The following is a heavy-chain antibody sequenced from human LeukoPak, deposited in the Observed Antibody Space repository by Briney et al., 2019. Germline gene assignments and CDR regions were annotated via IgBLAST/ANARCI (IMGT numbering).Heavy chain of an antibody. D-gene: IGHD4-17*01. J-gene: IGHJ3*02. CDR3: ARVRNDYGDVLDAFDI. CDR2: ISSSSSYI. V-gene: IGHV3-21*01. Sequence: SGGSLRLSCAASGFTFNSYSMNWVRQAPGKGLEWVSSISSSSSYIYYADSVKGRFTISRDNAENSLYLQMNSLRAEDTAVYYCARVRNDYGDVLDAFDIWGQGTTVTVSS. CDR1: GFTFNSYS.